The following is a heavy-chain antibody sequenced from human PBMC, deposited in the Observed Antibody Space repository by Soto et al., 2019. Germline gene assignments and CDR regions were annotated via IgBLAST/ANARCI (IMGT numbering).Heavy chain of an antibody. Sequence: PGGPLRLARACSGFTFINYAMTWFRQAPGKGLEWVSSISNRGSDTYYVDSVKGRFTISRDNSKNTLYLQMNSLRAEDTAVYYCAKDTYSSSWYFWGQGTLVTVPS. V-gene: IGHV3-23*01. CDR2: ISNRGSDT. CDR3: AKDTYSSSWYF. J-gene: IGHJ4*02. CDR1: GFTFINYA. D-gene: IGHD6-13*01.